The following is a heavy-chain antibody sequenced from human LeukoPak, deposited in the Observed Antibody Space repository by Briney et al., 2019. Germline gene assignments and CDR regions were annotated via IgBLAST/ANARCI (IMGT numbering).Heavy chain of an antibody. CDR3: ARDFGFGIDY. J-gene: IGHJ4*02. CDR2: INVGNGYT. D-gene: IGHD3-10*01. CDR1: GYTFTTYA. Sequence: ASVKVSCKASGYTFTTYAMHWVRQAPGQRLEWMGWINVGNGYTEYSQKFQGRVTITRDTSASTAYKELSSLIFEDTAVYYCARDFGFGIDYWGQGTLVTVSS. V-gene: IGHV1-3*01.